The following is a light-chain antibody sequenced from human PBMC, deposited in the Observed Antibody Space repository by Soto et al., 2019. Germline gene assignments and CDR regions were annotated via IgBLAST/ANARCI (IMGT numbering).Light chain of an antibody. J-gene: IGLJ1*01. CDR1: SSDVGGYNY. Sequence: QSVLTQPAFVSGSPGQSITISCTGTSSDVGGYNYVSWYQHPPGKAPKLMISEVSNRPSGVSNRFSGFKSGNTASLTISGLQAEDEADYYCSSYTSTSTRVFGTGTKVTVL. CDR2: EVS. CDR3: SSYTSTSTRV. V-gene: IGLV2-14*01.